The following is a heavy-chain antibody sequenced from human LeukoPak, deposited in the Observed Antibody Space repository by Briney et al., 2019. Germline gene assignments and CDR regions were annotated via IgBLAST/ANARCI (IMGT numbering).Heavy chain of an antibody. CDR2: IYYSGST. D-gene: IGHD6-19*01. CDR3: ARAGGAVAGTADY. J-gene: IGHJ4*02. CDR1: GGSFSGYY. Sequence: PSETLSLTCAVYGGSFSGYYWSWIRQPPGKGLEWIGYIYYSGSTNYNPSLKSRVTISVDTSKNQFSLRLSSVTAADTAVYYCARAGGAVAGTADYWGQGTLVTVSS. V-gene: IGHV4-59*01.